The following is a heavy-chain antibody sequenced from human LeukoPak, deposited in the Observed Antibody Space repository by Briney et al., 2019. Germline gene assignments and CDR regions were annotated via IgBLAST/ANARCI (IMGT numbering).Heavy chain of an antibody. CDR1: GGSFSGYY. Sequence: SETLSLTCAVYGGSFSGYYWSWIRQPPGKGLEWIGYIYYSGSTYYNPSLKSRVTISVDTSKNQFSLKLSSVTAADTAVYYCARDDRGLGVLDYWGQGTLVTVSS. D-gene: IGHD3-10*01. CDR3: ARDDRGLGVLDY. V-gene: IGHV4-34*09. J-gene: IGHJ4*02. CDR2: IYYSGST.